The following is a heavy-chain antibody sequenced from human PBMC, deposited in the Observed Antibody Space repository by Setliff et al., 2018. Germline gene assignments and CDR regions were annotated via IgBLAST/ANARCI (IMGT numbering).Heavy chain of an antibody. CDR3: AKESIDYYDSSGSLSTPFDY. CDR1: GFTFSTYW. J-gene: IGHJ4*02. V-gene: IGHV3-7*03. CDR2: IKQDGSEK. Sequence: PGGSLRLSCAASGFTFSTYWMSWVRQAPGKGLEWEANIKQDGSEKYYVDYVKGRFSISRDNAKNSLYLQMNSLRAEDTAVYYCAKESIDYYDSSGSLSTPFDYWGQGTLVTVSS. D-gene: IGHD3-22*01.